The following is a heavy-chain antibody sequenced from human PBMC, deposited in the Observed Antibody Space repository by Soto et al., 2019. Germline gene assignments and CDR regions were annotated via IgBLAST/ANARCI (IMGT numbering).Heavy chain of an antibody. J-gene: IGHJ4*02. CDR2: IYPGDSDT. CDR1: GYTFTNYW. D-gene: IGHD1-26*01. V-gene: IGHV5-51*01. Sequence: PVESLKISCNGSGYTFTNYWIGWVRQMPGKGLEWMGIIYPGDSDTRYSPSFQGQVTISADKSISTAYVQWSSLKASDTAMYYCARSVGANSPSVFDYWGQGMLVTVSS. CDR3: ARSVGANSPSVFDY.